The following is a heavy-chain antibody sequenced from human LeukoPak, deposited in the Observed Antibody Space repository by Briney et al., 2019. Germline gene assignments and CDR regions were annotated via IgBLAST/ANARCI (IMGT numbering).Heavy chain of an antibody. D-gene: IGHD7-27*01. V-gene: IGHV4-59*12. CDR1: DGSINTYY. CDR2: IYYSGTT. J-gene: IGHJ4*02. CDR3: ARGAGDWHFDH. Sequence: SETLSLTCTVSDGSINTYYWNWIRQSPGKGLEWIGYIYYSGTTTYIPSLESRVTISIDTSKNQFSLRLTSVTTADTAVYVCARGAGDWHFDHWGQGTRLTVSS.